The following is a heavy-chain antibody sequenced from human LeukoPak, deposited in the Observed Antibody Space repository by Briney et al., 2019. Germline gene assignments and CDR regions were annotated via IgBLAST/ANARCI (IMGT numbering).Heavy chain of an antibody. CDR2: IKQDGSQE. J-gene: IGHJ4*02. CDR1: GFTFSNYW. CDR3: ARGVPYDSWSGPHYSDY. Sequence: GGSLRLSCAASGFTFSNYWMHWVRQAPGKGLEWVAHIKQDGSQEYYVDSVKGRFTISRDSAKNSPYLQMNSLRAEDTAVYYCARGVPYDSWSGPHYSDYWGQGTLVTVSS. V-gene: IGHV3-7*01. D-gene: IGHD3-3*01.